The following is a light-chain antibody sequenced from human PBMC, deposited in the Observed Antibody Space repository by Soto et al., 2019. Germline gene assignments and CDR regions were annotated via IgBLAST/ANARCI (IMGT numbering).Light chain of an antibody. CDR1: QSVSSY. V-gene: IGKV3-11*01. J-gene: IGKJ5*01. CDR2: DAS. CDR3: QQRSNWIT. Sequence: EIGLPQSPATLSLSPGERATLSFRASQSVSSYLAWYQQKPGQAPRLLIYDASNRATGIPARFSGSGSGTDFTLTISSLEPEDFVVYYCQQRSNWITFGQGTRLEIK.